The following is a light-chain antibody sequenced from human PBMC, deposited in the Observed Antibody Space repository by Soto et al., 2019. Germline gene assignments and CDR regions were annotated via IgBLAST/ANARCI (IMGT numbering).Light chain of an antibody. V-gene: IGLV1-47*02. CDR1: SSNIGSNY. Sequence: QSVLTQPPSASGTPGQRVTISCSGSSSNIGSNYVYWYQQLPGTAPKLLIYSNNQRPSGVPDRFSGSKSGTSASLAISGLRSEDEGDYYCAAWDDSLSVVVFGGGTKVTVL. J-gene: IGLJ2*01. CDR3: AAWDDSLSVVV. CDR2: SNN.